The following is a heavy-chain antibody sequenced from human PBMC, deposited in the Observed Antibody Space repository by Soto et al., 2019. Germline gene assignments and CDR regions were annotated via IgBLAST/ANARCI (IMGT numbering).Heavy chain of an antibody. J-gene: IGHJ4*02. Sequence: ASVKVSCKASGYTFTRHYMHWVRQAPGQGLEWMGIINPSGGSTSYAQNFQGRVTVTRDTSTSTVYMELSSLRSEDGRFYCARAESGSYCCSGYWGQGTLVTVSS. V-gene: IGHV1-46*01. D-gene: IGHD1-26*01. CDR2: INPSGGST. CDR1: GYTFTRHY. CDR3: ARAESGSYCCSGY.